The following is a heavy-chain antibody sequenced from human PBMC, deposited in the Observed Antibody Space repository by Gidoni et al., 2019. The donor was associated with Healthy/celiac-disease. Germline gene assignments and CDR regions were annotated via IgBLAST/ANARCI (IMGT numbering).Heavy chain of an antibody. V-gene: IGHV4-61*01. CDR1: GGSVSSGTYY. Sequence: QVQLQESGPGLVKPSETLSLTCTVSGGSVSSGTYYWSWIRQPPGKGLEWDGDIYYSGSTNYNPSLKSRVTISVDTYKNQFSLKLSSVTAADTAVYYCARARGGEFYDSSGYAFDIWGQGTMVTVSS. CDR2: IYYSGST. D-gene: IGHD3-22*01. CDR3: ARARGGEFYDSSGYAFDI. J-gene: IGHJ3*02.